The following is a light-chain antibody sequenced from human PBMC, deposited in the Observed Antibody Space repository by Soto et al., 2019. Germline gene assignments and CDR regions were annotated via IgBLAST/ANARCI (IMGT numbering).Light chain of an antibody. CDR1: QSVSSSY. V-gene: IGKV3-20*01. CDR3: QQYGSSPWT. CDR2: GAS. J-gene: IGKJ1*01. Sequence: EIVFTQSPGTLSLSPGESSTLSCRASQSVSSSYLAWYQQKPGQAPRLLIYGASSRATGIPDRFSGSGSGTDFTLTISRLEPEDFAVYYCQQYGSSPWTFGQGTKVDIK.